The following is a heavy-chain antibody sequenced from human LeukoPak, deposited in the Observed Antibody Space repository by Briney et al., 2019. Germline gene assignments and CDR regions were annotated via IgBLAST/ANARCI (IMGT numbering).Heavy chain of an antibody. Sequence: GGSLGLSCAASGFTFSSYSMNWVRQAPGRGLEWVSYISSSSSTIYYADSVKGRFTISRDNAKNSLYLQMNSLRAEDTAVYYCARAVSASPYYYYMDVWGKGTTVTVSS. V-gene: IGHV3-48*01. CDR3: ARAVSASPYYYYMDV. J-gene: IGHJ6*03. CDR2: ISSSSSTI. CDR1: GFTFSSYS.